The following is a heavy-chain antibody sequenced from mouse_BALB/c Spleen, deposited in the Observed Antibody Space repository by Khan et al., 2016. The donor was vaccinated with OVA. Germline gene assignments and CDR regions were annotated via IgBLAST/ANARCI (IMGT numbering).Heavy chain of an antibody. Sequence: EVQLQESGGDLVKPEGSLKLSCAASGFTFSTYGMSWVRQTPDKRLEWVATISSGGSYTYYPDSVQGRFTISRDNAKNTLYLQMSSLKSEDTAMFYCARLAYYDDSEGFAYWGQGTLVTVSA. CDR1: GFTFSTYG. CDR3: ARLAYYDDSEGFAY. D-gene: IGHD1-1*01. CDR2: ISSGGSYT. J-gene: IGHJ3*01. V-gene: IGHV5-6*01.